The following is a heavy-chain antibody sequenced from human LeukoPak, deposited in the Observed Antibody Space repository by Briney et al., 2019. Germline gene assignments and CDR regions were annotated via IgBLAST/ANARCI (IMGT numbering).Heavy chain of an antibody. CDR2: INANTGST. Sequence: ASVKVSCKASGYTFNTNVLNCVRQAPGQGLEWMGWINANTGSTNYAQIFQGRVAMTTDTSTSTAYMELTSLTSDDTAIYYCARDAYQGSSWSNWFDSWGQGTLVIVSS. D-gene: IGHD6-13*01. CDR3: ARDAYQGSSWSNWFDS. V-gene: IGHV1-18*01. J-gene: IGHJ5*01. CDR1: GYTFNTNV.